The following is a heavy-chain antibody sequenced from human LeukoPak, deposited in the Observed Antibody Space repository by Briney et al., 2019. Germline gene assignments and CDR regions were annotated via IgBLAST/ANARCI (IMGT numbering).Heavy chain of an antibody. CDR1: GFTLSINS. V-gene: IGHV3-64*04. CDR2: ITSNGGST. J-gene: IGHJ6*02. CDR3: AKEDRYGMDV. D-gene: IGHD2-15*01. Sequence: GGSLRLSCSASGFTLSINSMHWVRQAPGKGLEFVSAITSNGGSTYYADSVKGRFTISRDNSKNTLYLQMNSLRAEDTAVYYCAKEDRYGMDVWGQGTTVTVSS.